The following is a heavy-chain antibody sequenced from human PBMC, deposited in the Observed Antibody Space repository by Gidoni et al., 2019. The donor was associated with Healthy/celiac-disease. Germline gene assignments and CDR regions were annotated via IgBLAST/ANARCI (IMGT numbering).Heavy chain of an antibody. D-gene: IGHD3-22*01. V-gene: IGHV4-59*01. CDR1: GGSISSYD. Sequence: QVQLQESGPGLVKPSETLSLTCTVSGGSISSYDWSWIRQPPGKGLEWSGYIYYSGSTNYNPALKSRVTISVDTSKNQFSLKLSSVTAADTAVYYCARVVSGPNPTNWFDPWGQGTLVTVSS. J-gene: IGHJ5*02. CDR2: IYYSGST. CDR3: ARVVSGPNPTNWFDP.